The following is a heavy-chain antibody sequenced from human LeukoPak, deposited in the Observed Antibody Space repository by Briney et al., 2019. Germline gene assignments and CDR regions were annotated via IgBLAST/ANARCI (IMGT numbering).Heavy chain of an antibody. CDR1: GYTFTSYY. V-gene: IGHV1-24*01. D-gene: IGHD6-13*01. CDR3: ATAKGIAAAGTGQDYFDY. J-gene: IGHJ4*02. Sequence: ASVKVSCKASGYTFTSYYVHWVRQAPGKGLEWMGGFDPEDGETIYAQKFQGRVTMTEDTSTDTAYMELSSLRSEDTAVYYCATAKGIAAAGTGQDYFDYWGQGTLVTVSS. CDR2: FDPEDGET.